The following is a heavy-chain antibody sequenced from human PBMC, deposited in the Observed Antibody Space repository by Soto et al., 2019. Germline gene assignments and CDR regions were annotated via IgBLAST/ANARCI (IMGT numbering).Heavy chain of an antibody. Sequence: GASVRVSCKXSGYTFTSYGISWVRQAPGQGLEWMGWISAYNGNTNYAQKLQGRVTMTTDTSTSTAYMELRSLRSDDTAVYYCAKGKSSSGWYRGGMDVWGQGTTVTVSS. CDR1: GYTFTSYG. CDR3: AKGKSSSGWYRGGMDV. J-gene: IGHJ6*02. V-gene: IGHV1-18*01. CDR2: ISAYNGNT. D-gene: IGHD6-19*01.